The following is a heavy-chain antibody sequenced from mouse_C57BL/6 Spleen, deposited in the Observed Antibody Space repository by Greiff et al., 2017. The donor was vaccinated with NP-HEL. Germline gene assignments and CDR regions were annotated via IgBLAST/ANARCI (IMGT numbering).Heavy chain of an antibody. J-gene: IGHJ3*01. CDR2: IDPSDSET. V-gene: IGHV1-52*01. CDR3: ARRGDDQFAY. CDR1: GYTFTSYW. Sequence: QVQLQQPGAELVRPGSSVKLSCKASGYTFTSYWMHWVKQRPIQGLEWIGNIDPSDSETHYNQKFKDKATLTVDKSSSTAYMQLSSLTSEDSAVDYCARRGDDQFAYWGQGTLVTVSA. D-gene: IGHD2-12*01.